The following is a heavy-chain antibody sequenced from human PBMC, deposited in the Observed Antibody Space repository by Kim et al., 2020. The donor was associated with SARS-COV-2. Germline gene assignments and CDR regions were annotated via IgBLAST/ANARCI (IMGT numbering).Heavy chain of an antibody. CDR3: ARDRSGYYQYYFDY. Sequence: SETLSLTCTVSGGSISSYYWSWIRQPPGKGLEWIGYIYYSGSTNYNPSLKSRVTISVDTSKNQFSLKLSSVTAADTAVYYCARDRSGYYQYYFDYWGQGTLVTVSS. D-gene: IGHD3-3*01. V-gene: IGHV4-59*13. J-gene: IGHJ4*02. CDR1: GGSISSYY. CDR2: IYYSGST.